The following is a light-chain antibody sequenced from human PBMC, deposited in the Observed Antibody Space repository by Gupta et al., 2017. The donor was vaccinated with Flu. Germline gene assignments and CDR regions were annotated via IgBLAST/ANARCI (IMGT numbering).Light chain of an antibody. Sequence: QTVVTQEPSFSVSPGGTVTLTCGLPSGSVSSTYYPSLYQQTPGQAPRTLIYNTNPRSSGVPDRFSGSILGNKAALTITGAQADDESDYYCVLYMGSGIWVFGGGTKLTVL. CDR2: NTN. V-gene: IGLV8-61*01. J-gene: IGLJ3*02. CDR1: SGSVSSTYY. CDR3: VLYMGSGIWV.